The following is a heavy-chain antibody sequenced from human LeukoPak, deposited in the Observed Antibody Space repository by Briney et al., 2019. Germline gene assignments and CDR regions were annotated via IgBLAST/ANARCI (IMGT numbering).Heavy chain of an antibody. CDR2: ISAYNGDT. Sequence: ASVKVSCKASGYTFTNYGITWVRQAPGQGLEWMGWISAYNGDTIYAQKVQGRVTMTTDTSTSTAYMELRSLRSDDTAMYYCARDFCSSIACQNWFDPWGQGTLVTFSS. V-gene: IGHV1-18*01. CDR1: GYTFTNYG. D-gene: IGHD2-2*01. J-gene: IGHJ5*02. CDR3: ARDFCSSIACQNWFDP.